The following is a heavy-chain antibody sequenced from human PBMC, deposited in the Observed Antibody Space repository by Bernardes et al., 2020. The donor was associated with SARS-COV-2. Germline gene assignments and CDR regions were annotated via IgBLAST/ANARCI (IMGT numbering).Heavy chain of an antibody. CDR3: AKGPYSTSSFGYYFDY. CDR2: ISAGGGSA. D-gene: IGHD6-6*01. V-gene: IGHV3-23*01. CDR1: GFTFRSYA. Sequence: WGSLRLSCAASGFTFRSYAMIWVRQAPGKGLEWVSVISAGGGSAYYADSVKGRFAISRANSKNTLYLQMNSLRAEDTAIYYCAKGPYSTSSFGYYFDYWGQGTLVTVSS. J-gene: IGHJ4*02.